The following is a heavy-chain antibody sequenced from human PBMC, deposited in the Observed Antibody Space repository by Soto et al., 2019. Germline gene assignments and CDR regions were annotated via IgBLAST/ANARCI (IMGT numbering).Heavy chain of an antibody. J-gene: IGHJ4*02. V-gene: IGHV3-30*18. CDR2: ISYDGSNK. Sequence: LGLSCAASGFAFSSYGMHWGRQAPGKGLEWVAVISYDGSNKYYADSVKGLFTISRDNSKNTLYLQMNSLRAEDTAVYYCAKDYDSSGYPFDYWGQGTLVTVSS. D-gene: IGHD3-22*01. CDR1: GFAFSSYG. CDR3: AKDYDSSGYPFDY.